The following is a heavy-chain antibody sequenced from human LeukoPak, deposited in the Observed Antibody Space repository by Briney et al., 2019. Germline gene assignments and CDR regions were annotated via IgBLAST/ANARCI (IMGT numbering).Heavy chain of an antibody. CDR1: GFTFDDYG. J-gene: IGHJ4*02. D-gene: IGHD1-26*01. CDR2: INWNGGST. V-gene: IGHV3-20*04. Sequence: RAGGSLRLSCSASGFTFDDYGMSWVRQAPGKGLEWVSGINWNGGSTAYADSVKGRFTISRDNAKNSLYLQMNSLRAEDTAVYYCAKNGVGATWGNYFDYWGQGTLVTVSS. CDR3: AKNGVGATWGNYFDY.